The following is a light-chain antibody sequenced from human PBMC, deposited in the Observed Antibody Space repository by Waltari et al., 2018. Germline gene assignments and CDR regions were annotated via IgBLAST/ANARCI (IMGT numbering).Light chain of an antibody. CDR2: DVT. CDR1: GSDVGDYNY. Sequence: QSALTQPRSVSGSPGQSVTISCTGTGSDVGDYNYVSWYQQHPGKAPQLVIYDVTKRPSGVPDRFSGSKSGNSASLTVSGLQAEDEADYYCCSYEGTWVFGGGTKLTVL. J-gene: IGLJ3*02. CDR3: CSYEGTWV. V-gene: IGLV2-11*01.